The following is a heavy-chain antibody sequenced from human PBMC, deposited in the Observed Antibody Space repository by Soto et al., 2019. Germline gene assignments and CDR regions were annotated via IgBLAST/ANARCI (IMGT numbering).Heavy chain of an antibody. D-gene: IGHD2-2*02. CDR3: ARDRIGYCSSTSCYSRYYYYYGMDV. V-gene: IGHV4-34*01. J-gene: IGHJ6*02. CDR2: INHSGST. CDR1: GGSFSGYY. Sequence: ASETLSLTCAVYGGSFSGYYWSWIRQPPGKGLEWIGEINHSGSTNYNPSLKSRVTISVDTSKNQFSLKLSSVTAADTAVYYCARDRIGYCSSTSCYSRYYYYYGMDVWGQGTTVTVSS.